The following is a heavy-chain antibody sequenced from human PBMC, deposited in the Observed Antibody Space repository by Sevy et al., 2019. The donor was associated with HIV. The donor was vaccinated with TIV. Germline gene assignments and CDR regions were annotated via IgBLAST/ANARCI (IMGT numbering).Heavy chain of an antibody. Sequence: GGSLRLSCAASGFTVSSNYMSWVRQAPGKGLEWVSVIYSGGSTYYADSVKGRFTISRDNSKNTLYLQMNSLRAEDTAVYYCARGGLAVAAYFDYWGQGTLVTVSS. CDR1: GFTVSSNY. V-gene: IGHV3-53*01. J-gene: IGHJ4*02. CDR2: IYSGGST. D-gene: IGHD6-19*01. CDR3: ARGGLAVAAYFDY.